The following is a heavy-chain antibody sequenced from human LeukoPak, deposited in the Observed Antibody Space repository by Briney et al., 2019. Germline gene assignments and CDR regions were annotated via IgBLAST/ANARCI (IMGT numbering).Heavy chain of an antibody. CDR2: ISGSGGST. V-gene: IGHV3-23*01. D-gene: IGHD3-22*01. J-gene: IGHJ4*02. Sequence: PGGSLRLSCAAAGFTVSSYAMSWVRQAPGKGLEWVSTISGSGGSTYYTDCVKGRFTSSRDNSQNPLYLQMNRLRAQDTAVYYCAKDPYYYDSSGYFRYWGQGTLVTVSS. CDR1: GFTVSSYA. CDR3: AKDPYYYDSSGYFRY.